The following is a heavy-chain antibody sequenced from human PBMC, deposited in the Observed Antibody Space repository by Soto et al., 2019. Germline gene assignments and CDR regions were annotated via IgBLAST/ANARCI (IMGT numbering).Heavy chain of an antibody. V-gene: IGHV3-7*05. CDR1: GFTFSSYW. CDR3: ASYNLVVITRRFVY. D-gene: IGHD3-22*01. J-gene: IGHJ4*02. Sequence: GGSLRLSCAASGFTFSSYWMSWVRQAPGKGLEWVANIKQDGSEKYYVDSVKGRFTIARDNAKNSLYLQMNSLRAEDMAVYYCASYNLVVITRRFVYWGQGTLVTVSS. CDR2: IKQDGSEK.